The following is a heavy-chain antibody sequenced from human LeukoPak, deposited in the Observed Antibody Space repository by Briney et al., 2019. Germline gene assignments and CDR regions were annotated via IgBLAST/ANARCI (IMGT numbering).Heavy chain of an antibody. J-gene: IGHJ5*02. D-gene: IGHD4-11*01. CDR3: ARVLHPVTDNWFDP. CDR2: IYYSGST. CDR1: GGSISSGGYY. Sequence: SETLSLTYTVSGGSISSGGYYWSWIRQHPGKGLEWIGYIYYSGSTYYNPSLKSRVTISVDTSKNQFSLKLSSVTAADTAVYYCARVLHPVTDNWFDPWGQGTLVTVSS. V-gene: IGHV4-31*03.